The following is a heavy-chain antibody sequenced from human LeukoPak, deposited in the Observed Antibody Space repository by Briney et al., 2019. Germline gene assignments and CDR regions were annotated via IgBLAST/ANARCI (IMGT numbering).Heavy chain of an antibody. Sequence: SETLSLTCAVYGGSFSGYYWSWIRQPPGKGLEWIGEINHSGSTNYNPSLKSRVTISVDTSKNQFSLKMSSMTAADTAVYYCARAGWYTLDNWGQGTLVTVSS. CDR2: INHSGST. CDR1: GGSFSGYY. V-gene: IGHV4-34*01. J-gene: IGHJ4*02. D-gene: IGHD2-15*01. CDR3: ARAGWYTLDN.